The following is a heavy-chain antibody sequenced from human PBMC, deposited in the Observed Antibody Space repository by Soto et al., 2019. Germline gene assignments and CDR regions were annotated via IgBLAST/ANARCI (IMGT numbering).Heavy chain of an antibody. J-gene: IGHJ6*03. CDR1: GFTFSSYA. Sequence: GGSLRLSCAASGFTFSSYAMSWVRQAPGKGLEWVSAISGSGSSTYYADSVKGRFTISRDNSKNTLYLQMNSLRAEDTAVYYCAKDPLVARKDDYYYYIDVWGKGTTVTVSS. D-gene: IGHD5-12*01. CDR3: AKDPLVARKDDYYYYIDV. CDR2: ISGSGSST. V-gene: IGHV3-23*01.